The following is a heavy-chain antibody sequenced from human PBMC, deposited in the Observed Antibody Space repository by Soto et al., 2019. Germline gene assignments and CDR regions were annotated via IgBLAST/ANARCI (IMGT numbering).Heavy chain of an antibody. D-gene: IGHD3-22*01. CDR1: GCSSSRYW. CDR2: INSDGNSA. Sequence: GGTRRLPWAAAGCSSSRYWMHWVRQVPGKGLGGVSRINSDGNSATYADSVKGRFTTSRDNAKNTLYLEMNSLRAEDTAVYYCAREPTIVKHPCDYWGQGTLVTVSS. V-gene: IGHV3-74*01. CDR3: AREPTIVKHPCDY. J-gene: IGHJ4*02.